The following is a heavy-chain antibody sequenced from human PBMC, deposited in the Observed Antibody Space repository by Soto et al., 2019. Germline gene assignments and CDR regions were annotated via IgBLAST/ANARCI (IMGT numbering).Heavy chain of an antibody. Sequence: SVKVSCKASGGTFSSYAISWVRQAPGQGLEWMGGIIPIFGTANYAQKFQGRVTITADESTGTAYMELSSLRSEDTAVYYCASAYSSSRGGYYYYGMDVWGQGTTVTVSS. J-gene: IGHJ6*02. D-gene: IGHD6-6*01. CDR3: ASAYSSSRGGYYYYGMDV. CDR2: IIPIFGTA. V-gene: IGHV1-69*13. CDR1: GGTFSSYA.